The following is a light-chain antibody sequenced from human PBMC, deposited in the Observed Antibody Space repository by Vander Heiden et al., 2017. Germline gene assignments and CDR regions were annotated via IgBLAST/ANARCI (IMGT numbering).Light chain of an antibody. CDR1: QGIAKD. V-gene: IGKV1-6*01. CDR2: GAS. Sequence: AIQMTQSPSSLSASLGDSVTITCRASQGIAKDLGWYQQKPGKAPKLLIYGASTLQTGVPSRFTGSGSGADFILTISSLQPEDFATYYCLHDYNYPWTFGQGTKVEV. CDR3: LHDYNYPWT. J-gene: IGKJ1*01.